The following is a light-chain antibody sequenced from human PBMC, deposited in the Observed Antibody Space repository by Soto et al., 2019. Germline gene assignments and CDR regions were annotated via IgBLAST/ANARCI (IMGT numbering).Light chain of an antibody. CDR2: GAS. J-gene: IGKJ3*01. CDR1: QSVSSSY. CDR3: QQYGSSPT. Sequence: EIVLTQSPGTLSLSPGERATLSCRASQSVSSSYLAWYQQRPGQAPRLLIYGASSRATGIPDRFSGSGSGTHFPLTISRLQPEDFAMYYCQQYGSSPTFGPGTKVDIK. V-gene: IGKV3-20*01.